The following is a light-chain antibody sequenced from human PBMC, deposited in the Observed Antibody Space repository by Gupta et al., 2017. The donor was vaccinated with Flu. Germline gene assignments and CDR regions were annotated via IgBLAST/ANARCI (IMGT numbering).Light chain of an antibody. J-gene: IGLJ3*02. CDR2: CDD. CDR1: SSNIGNNY. V-gene: IGLV1-47*02. CDR3: GTWDARLSGWV. Sequence: RVTISCSGPSSNIGNNYLFWYQQFPATEPNRLFYCDDKRPSGVPARFSAWKSGTYASPGTSGLRSEEEADDYCGTWDARLSGWVFGGGTKLTVL.